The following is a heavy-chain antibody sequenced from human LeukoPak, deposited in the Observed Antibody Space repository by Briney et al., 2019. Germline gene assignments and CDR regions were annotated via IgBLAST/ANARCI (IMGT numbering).Heavy chain of an antibody. CDR2: IYYSGST. CDR1: GGSISSSSYY. V-gene: IGHV4-39*01. Sequence: PSETLSLTCTVSGGSISSSSYYWGWIRQPPGKGLEWIGSIYYSGSTYYNPSLKSRVTISVDTSKNQFSLKLSSVTAADTAVYYCARRGLRGNLGDYWGQGTLVTVSS. J-gene: IGHJ4*02. D-gene: IGHD4-23*01. CDR3: ARRGLRGNLGDY.